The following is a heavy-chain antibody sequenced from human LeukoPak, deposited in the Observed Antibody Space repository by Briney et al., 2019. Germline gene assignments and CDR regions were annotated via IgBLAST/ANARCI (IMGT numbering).Heavy chain of an antibody. CDR3: ARVRCGGDCLSATNAFDI. V-gene: IGHV4-59*01. D-gene: IGHD2-21*02. CDR1: GGSLSRYY. J-gene: IGHJ3*02. CDR2: IHYRGST. Sequence: SEALSHTLSGTGGSLSRYYWRWMRQPPGRGLEWIGDIHYRGSTNYNPVLKSRVTISVDTSKHQLSLKLSSVTAADTAVHYCARVRCGGDCLSATNAFDIWGQGTVVTVSS.